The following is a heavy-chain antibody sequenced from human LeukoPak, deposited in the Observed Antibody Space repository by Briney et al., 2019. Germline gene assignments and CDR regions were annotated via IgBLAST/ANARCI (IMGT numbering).Heavy chain of an antibody. Sequence: SVKVSYKASGGTFSSYAISWVRQAPGQGLEWMGGIIPIFGTANYAQKFQGRVTITADESTSTAYMELSSLRSEDTAVYYCARGGGGGYCSGGSCYSPHGMDVWGKGTTVTVSS. CDR1: GGTFSSYA. CDR2: IIPIFGTA. CDR3: ARGGGGGYCSGGSCYSPHGMDV. D-gene: IGHD2-15*01. V-gene: IGHV1-69*13. J-gene: IGHJ6*04.